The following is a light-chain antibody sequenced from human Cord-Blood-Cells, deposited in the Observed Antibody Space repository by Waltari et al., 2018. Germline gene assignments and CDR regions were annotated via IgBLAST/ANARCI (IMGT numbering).Light chain of an antibody. V-gene: IGLV2-23*01. CDR1: SSHDGSSNL. J-gene: IGLJ3*02. Sequence: QSALTQPASVPGSPGYSITISCTGTSSHDGSSNLVSWYQQHPGKAPKLMIYEGSKRPSGVSNRFSGSKAGNTASLTISGLQAEDEADYYCCSYAGSSTLVFGGGTKLTVL. CDR3: CSYAGSSTLV. CDR2: EGS.